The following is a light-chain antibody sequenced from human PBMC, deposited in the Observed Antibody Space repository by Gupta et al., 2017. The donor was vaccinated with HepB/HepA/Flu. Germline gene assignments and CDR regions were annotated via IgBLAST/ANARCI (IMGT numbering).Light chain of an antibody. CDR1: QDITNS. Sequence: DIQMTQSPSSLSASVGDRVTITCQASQDITNSLNWYQQKPGKAPKLLIYDTSNLETGVPSRFSGRGSGTDFTFTISSLRPEDIATYYCQQDDNVPCSFGQGTKLEI. J-gene: IGKJ2*04. V-gene: IGKV1-33*01. CDR2: DTS. CDR3: QQDDNVPCS.